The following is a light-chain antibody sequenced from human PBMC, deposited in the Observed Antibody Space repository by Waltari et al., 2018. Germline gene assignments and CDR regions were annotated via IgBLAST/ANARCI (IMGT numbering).Light chain of an antibody. V-gene: IGKV3-20*01. Sequence: IVLTQSPGTLSLSPGERATLSCRASQSVSIYLAWYQQKPGQAPRPLIYHTSTRATGIPYRFSGSGSGTDFSLTISGLEPEDFAVYYCQHYKNLPVSFGQGTRVEIK. CDR3: QHYKNLPVS. J-gene: IGKJ1*01. CDR1: QSVSIY. CDR2: HTS.